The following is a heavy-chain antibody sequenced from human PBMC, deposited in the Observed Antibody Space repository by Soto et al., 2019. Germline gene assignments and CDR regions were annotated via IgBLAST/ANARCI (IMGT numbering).Heavy chain of an antibody. CDR2: INPNSGGT. J-gene: IGHJ4*02. CDR3: ARVPHGYAPFDY. CDR1: GYTLTGYY. V-gene: IGHV1-2*02. Sequence: ASVKVSCKASGYTLTGYYMHWVRQAPGQGLEWMGWINPNSGGTNYAQKFQGRVTMTRDTSISTAYMELSRLRSDDTAVYYCARVPHGYAPFDYWGQGTLATVSS. D-gene: IGHD5-12*01.